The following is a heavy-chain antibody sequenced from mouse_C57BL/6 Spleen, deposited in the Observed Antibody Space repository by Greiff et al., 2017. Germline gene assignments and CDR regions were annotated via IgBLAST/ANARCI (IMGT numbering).Heavy chain of an antibody. V-gene: IGHV1-80*01. D-gene: IGHD1-1*01. CDR2: IYPGDGDT. CDR1: GYAFSSYW. Sequence: LQESGASVKISCKASGYAFSSYWMNWVKQRPGKGLEWIGQIYPGDGDTNYNGKFKGKATLTADKSSSTAYMQLSSLTSEDSAVYFCARRTTVIDYWGQGTTLTVSS. J-gene: IGHJ2*01. CDR3: ARRTTVIDY.